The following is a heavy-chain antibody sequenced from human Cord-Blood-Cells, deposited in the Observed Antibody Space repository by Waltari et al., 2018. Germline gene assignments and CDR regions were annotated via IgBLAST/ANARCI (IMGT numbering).Heavy chain of an antibody. CDR2: INPNSGGT. CDR3: ARDPSLGIGAFDI. CDR1: GYTFTAYY. Sequence: QVQLVQSGAEVKKPGASVKVSCKASGYTFTAYYMHWVRKAPGQGLEWMGWINPNSGGTNYAQKFQGRVTMTRDTSISTAYMELSRLRSDDTAVYYCARDPSLGIGAFDIWGQGTMVTVSS. D-gene: IGHD7-27*01. V-gene: IGHV1-2*02. J-gene: IGHJ3*02.